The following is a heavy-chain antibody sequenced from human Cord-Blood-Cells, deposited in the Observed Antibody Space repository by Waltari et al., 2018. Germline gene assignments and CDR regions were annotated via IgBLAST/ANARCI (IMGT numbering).Heavy chain of an antibody. Sequence: QVQLVQSGTEVKKPGSSVKVSCKASGGTFSSYAISWVRQAPGQGLEWMGGIIPIFGTANYAQKCQGRVTITADESTSTAYMELSSLRSEDTAVYYCARETDQLLYYFDYWGQGTLVTVSS. CDR2: IIPIFGTA. CDR1: GGTFSSYA. CDR3: ARETDQLLYYFDY. D-gene: IGHD2-2*01. J-gene: IGHJ4*02. V-gene: IGHV1-69*01.